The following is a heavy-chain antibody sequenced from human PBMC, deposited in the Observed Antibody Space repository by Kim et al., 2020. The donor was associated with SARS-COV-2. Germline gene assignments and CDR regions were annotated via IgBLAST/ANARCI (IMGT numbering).Heavy chain of an antibody. V-gene: IGHV3-21*01. CDR2: ISSSSSYI. CDR1: GFTFSSYS. CDR3: ASFTGYYYEADAFDI. D-gene: IGHD3-9*01. J-gene: IGHJ3*02. Sequence: GGSLRLSCAASGFTFSSYSMNWVRQAPGKGLEWVSSISSSSSYIYYADSVKGRFTISRDNAKNSLYLQMNSLRAEDTAVYYCASFTGYYYEADAFDIWGQGTMVTVSS.